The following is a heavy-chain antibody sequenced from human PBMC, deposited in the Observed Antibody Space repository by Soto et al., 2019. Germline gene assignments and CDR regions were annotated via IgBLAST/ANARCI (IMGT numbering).Heavy chain of an antibody. CDR2: IGTAGDT. Sequence: GGSLRLSCAASGFTFSSYDMHWVRQATGKGLEWVSAIGTAGDTYYPGSVKGRFTISRENAKNSLYLQMNSLRAEDTAVYYCARAGLFAHAFDYWGQGTLVTVSS. J-gene: IGHJ4*02. CDR1: GFTFSSYD. V-gene: IGHV3-13*01. CDR3: ARAGLFAHAFDY. D-gene: IGHD3-22*01.